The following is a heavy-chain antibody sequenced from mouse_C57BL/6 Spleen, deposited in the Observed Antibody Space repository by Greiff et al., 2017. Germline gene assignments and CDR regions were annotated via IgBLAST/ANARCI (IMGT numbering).Heavy chain of an antibody. CDR3: TRGDYYGSRFPYYFDY. D-gene: IGHD1-1*01. CDR2: IYPGNSDT. Sequence: VQLQQSGTVLARPGASVKMSCKTSGYTFTSYWMHWVKQRPGQGLEWIGAIYPGNSDTSYNQKFKGKAKLTAVTSASTAYMELSSLTNEDSAVYNCTRGDYYGSRFPYYFDYWGQGTTLTVSS. CDR1: GYTFTSYW. V-gene: IGHV1-5*01. J-gene: IGHJ2*01.